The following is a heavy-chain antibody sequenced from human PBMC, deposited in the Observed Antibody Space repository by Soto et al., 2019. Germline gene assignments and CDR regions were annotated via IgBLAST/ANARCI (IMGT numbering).Heavy chain of an antibody. CDR3: ARGPLVYYGSGSYYNKFDY. CDR1: GGSFSGYY. J-gene: IGHJ4*02. V-gene: IGHV4-34*01. D-gene: IGHD3-10*01. Sequence: SETLSLTCAVYGGSFSGYYWSWIRQPPGKGLEWIGEINHSGSTNYNPSLKSRVTISVDTSKNQFSLKLSSVTAADTAVYYCARGPLVYYGSGSYYNKFDYWGQGTLVTVSS. CDR2: INHSGST.